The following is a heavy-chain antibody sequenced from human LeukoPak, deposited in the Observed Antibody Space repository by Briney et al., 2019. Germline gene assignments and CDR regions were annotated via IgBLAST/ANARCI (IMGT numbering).Heavy chain of an antibody. CDR3: AREKYYDFWSGYS. CDR1: GGTFSSYA. D-gene: IGHD3-3*01. V-gene: IGHV1-69*13. Sequence: ASVKVSCKASGGTFSSYAISWVRQAPGQGLEWMGGIIPIFGTANYAQKFQGRVTITADESTSTAYMEPSSLRSEDTAVYYCAREKYYDFWSGYSWGQGTLVTVSS. CDR2: IIPIFGTA. J-gene: IGHJ4*02.